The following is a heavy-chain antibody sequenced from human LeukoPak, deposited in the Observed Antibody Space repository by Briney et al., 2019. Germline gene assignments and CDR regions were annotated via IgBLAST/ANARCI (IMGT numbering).Heavy chain of an antibody. V-gene: IGHV1-2*02. CDR2: ISPYTGGT. CDR1: GYTFTGYY. CDR3: VRDHNSENWGSLGK. J-gene: IGHJ4*02. D-gene: IGHD7-27*01. Sequence: ASVKVSCKASGYTFTGYYIHWVRQAPGQGLEWMGWISPYTGGTNYAQKFQGRVTITQDRSSSTVYMDLNRLTSDDTALYYCVRDHNSENWGSLGKWGQGTLVTVSS.